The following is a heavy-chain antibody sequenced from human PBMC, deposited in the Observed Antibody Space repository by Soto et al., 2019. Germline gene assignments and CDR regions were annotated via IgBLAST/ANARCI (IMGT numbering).Heavy chain of an antibody. Sequence: QVQLQASGPGLVKPSQTLSLTCTVSGGSVSSGGYLWSWILQNPGTGLEWIGYSSYSGHTYYSPSLKGRVSISVDTSNNPFSPILTPVTAADTAVYYSATRVGDVLMGEQWCQGTLVTVSS. CDR2: SSYSGHT. CDR1: GGSVSSGGYL. J-gene: IGHJ4*02. CDR3: ATRVGDVLMGEQ. V-gene: IGHV4-31*03. D-gene: IGHD2-8*01.